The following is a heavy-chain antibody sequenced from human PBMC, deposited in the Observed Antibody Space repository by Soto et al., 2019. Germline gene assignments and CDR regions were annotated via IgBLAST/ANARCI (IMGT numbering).Heavy chain of an antibody. CDR1: GGTFSSYT. D-gene: IGHD2-2*01. CDR3: ARKMLDWSSTSCYVYFDY. Sequence: SVKVSCKASGGTFSSYTISWVRQAPGQGLEWMGRIIPILGIANYAQKFQGRVTITADKSTSTAYMELSSLRSEDTAVYYCARKMLDWSSTSCYVYFDYWGQGTLVTVSS. V-gene: IGHV1-69*02. J-gene: IGHJ4*02. CDR2: IIPILGIA.